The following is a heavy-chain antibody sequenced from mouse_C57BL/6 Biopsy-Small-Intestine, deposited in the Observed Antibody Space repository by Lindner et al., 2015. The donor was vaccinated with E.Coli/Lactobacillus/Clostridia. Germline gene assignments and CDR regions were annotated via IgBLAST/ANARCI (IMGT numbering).Heavy chain of an antibody. CDR2: IYPGSGNT. CDR1: GYKFSTYY. Sequence: VQLQESGPELVKPGASVKISCKASGYKFSTYYLHWVKQRPGQGLEWIGWIYPGSGNTNYDEKFKDKATLTVDLSSSTAYMQLNSLTSEDSAVYYCARLGREGFAYWGQGTLVTVSA. V-gene: IGHV1-66*01. J-gene: IGHJ3*01. D-gene: IGHD4-1*01. CDR3: ARLGREGFAY.